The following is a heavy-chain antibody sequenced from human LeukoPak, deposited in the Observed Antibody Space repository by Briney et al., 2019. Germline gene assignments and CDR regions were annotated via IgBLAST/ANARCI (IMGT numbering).Heavy chain of an antibody. V-gene: IGHV1-69*04. CDR1: GGTFSSYA. CDR3: ARSPAMSCGGDCYSGWFGP. Sequence: SVKVSCKASGGTFSSYAISWVRQAPGQGLEWMGRIIPIFGIANYAQKFQGRVTITADKSTSTAYMELSSLRSEDTAVYYCARSPAMSCGGDCYSGWFGPWGQGTLVTVSS. D-gene: IGHD2-21*02. J-gene: IGHJ5*02. CDR2: IIPIFGIA.